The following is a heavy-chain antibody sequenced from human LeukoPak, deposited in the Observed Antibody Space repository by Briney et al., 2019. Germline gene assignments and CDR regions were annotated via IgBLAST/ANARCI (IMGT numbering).Heavy chain of an antibody. Sequence: SVKVSCKASGGTLSSYTISWVRQAPGQGLEWMGGIIPLFGTPDYAQKFQDRLTITADKSTSTAYMELSSLRSEDTAVYYCASATLRCSGGSCYEMDVWGKGTTVTVSS. CDR2: IIPLFGTP. CDR3: ASATLRCSGGSCYEMDV. D-gene: IGHD2-15*01. V-gene: IGHV1-69*06. CDR1: GGTLSSYT. J-gene: IGHJ6*04.